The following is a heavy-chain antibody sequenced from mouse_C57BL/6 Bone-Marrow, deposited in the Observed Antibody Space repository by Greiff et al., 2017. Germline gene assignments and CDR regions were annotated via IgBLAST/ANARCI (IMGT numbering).Heavy chain of an antibody. J-gene: IGHJ2*01. D-gene: IGHD2-4*01. CDR1: GYTFTDYY. V-gene: IGHV1-26*01. CDR3: ARGIYYDYDFDY. CDR2: ITPNNGGT. Sequence: EVQLQQSGPELVKPGASVKISCKASGYTFTDYYMNWVKQSHGKSLEWIGDITPNNGGTSYNQKFKGKATLTVDKSSSTAYMELRSLTSEDSAVYYCARGIYYDYDFDYWGQGTTLTVSS.